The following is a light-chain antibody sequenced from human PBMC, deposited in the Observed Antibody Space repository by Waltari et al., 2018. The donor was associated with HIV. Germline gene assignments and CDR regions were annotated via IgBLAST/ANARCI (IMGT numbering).Light chain of an antibody. CDR1: SSNIGSNY. CDR2: RNN. Sequence: QSVLTPPPSASGTPGQRVTISCSGSSSNIGSNYVSWYQQLPGTAPKLLIYRNNQRPSGVPDRLSGSKSGTSASLAISGLRSEDEADYYCAAWDDSLSGLVFGGGTKLTVL. V-gene: IGLV1-47*01. CDR3: AAWDDSLSGLV. J-gene: IGLJ3*02.